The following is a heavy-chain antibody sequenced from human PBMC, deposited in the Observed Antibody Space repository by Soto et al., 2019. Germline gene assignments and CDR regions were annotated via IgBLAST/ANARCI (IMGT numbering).Heavy chain of an antibody. CDR1: GFTFSSYG. CDR2: ISYDGSNK. D-gene: IGHD1-26*01. J-gene: IGHJ4*02. CDR3: AKGPRGSYFALLDY. V-gene: IGHV3-30*18. Sequence: QVQLVESGGGVVQPGRSLRLSCAASGFTFSSYGMHWVRQAPGKGLEWVAVISYDGSNKYYADSVKGRFTISRDNSKNSLYLQMNILIAEYTSVYYCAKGPRGSYFALLDYWGQGTLVSGSS.